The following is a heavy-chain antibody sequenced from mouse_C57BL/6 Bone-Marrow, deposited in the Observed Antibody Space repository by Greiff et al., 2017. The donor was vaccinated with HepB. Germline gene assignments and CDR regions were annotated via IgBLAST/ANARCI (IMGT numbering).Heavy chain of an antibody. V-gene: IGHV1-7*01. D-gene: IGHD1-1*01. CDR1: GYTFTSYW. J-gene: IGHJ2*01. CDR2: INPSSGYT. Sequence: QVQLQQSGAELAKPGASVKLSCKASGYTFTSYWMHWVKQRPGQGLEWIEYINPSSGYTKYNQKFKDKATLTADKSSSTAYMQLSSLTYEDSAVYYCAITTVVSNYFDYWGQGTTLTVSS. CDR3: AITTVVSNYFDY.